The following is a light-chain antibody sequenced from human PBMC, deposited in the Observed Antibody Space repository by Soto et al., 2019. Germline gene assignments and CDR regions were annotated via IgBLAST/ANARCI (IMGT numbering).Light chain of an antibody. V-gene: IGKV3-20*01. CDR2: DAS. CDR1: QSVSNY. J-gene: IGKJ5*01. Sequence: EIVLQQSPATLSLSTVEIATLCCRASQSVSNYLAWYQQKPGQAPRLLIYDASNRATGIPDRFSGTGSETDFTLTISRLEPEDFAVYYCQQYDNSPITFGQGTRLEIK. CDR3: QQYDNSPIT.